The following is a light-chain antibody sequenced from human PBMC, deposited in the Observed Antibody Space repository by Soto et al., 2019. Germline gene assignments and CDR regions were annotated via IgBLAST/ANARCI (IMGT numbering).Light chain of an antibody. Sequence: IQLPQSPSSLSASVGDRVTITCRASQGFSSYLAWYQQKPGKAPKLLIYATSTLQSGVPSRFSGSGSGTDFTLTISSLQSEDFATYFCQHLNSYPLTFGPGTKVDIK. V-gene: IGKV1-9*01. CDR2: ATS. CDR3: QHLNSYPLT. CDR1: QGFSSY. J-gene: IGKJ3*01.